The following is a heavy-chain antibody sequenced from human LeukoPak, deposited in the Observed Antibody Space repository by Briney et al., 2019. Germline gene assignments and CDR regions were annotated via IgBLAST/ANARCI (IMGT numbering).Heavy chain of an antibody. D-gene: IGHD2-8*01. Sequence: ASVKVSCKASGYTFTSYDINWVRQTTGQGLEWMGWMNPNSGNTGYAQKFQGRVTITRNTSISTAYMELSSLRSEGTAVYYCAREGCTNGVCYPYYYYYMDVWGKGTTVTVSS. CDR3: AREGCTNGVCYPYYYYYMDV. J-gene: IGHJ6*03. CDR2: MNPNSGNT. V-gene: IGHV1-8*03. CDR1: GYTFTSYD.